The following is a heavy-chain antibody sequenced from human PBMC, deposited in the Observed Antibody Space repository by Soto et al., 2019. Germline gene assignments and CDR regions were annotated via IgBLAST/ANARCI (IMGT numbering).Heavy chain of an antibody. V-gene: IGHV1-18*01. CDR1: GYTFSTYG. D-gene: IGHD1-26*01. Sequence: QVQLVQSGAEVKKPGASVKVSCKASGYTFSTYGFSWVRQAPGQGLEWMGWIGADNGDTNYAQNFQGRVTMTTDTSTTTSYRELRSITSDDTAVYFCARDWEGAEGLDPWGQGPLVNVSS. CDR3: ARDWEGAEGLDP. J-gene: IGHJ5*02. CDR2: IGADNGDT.